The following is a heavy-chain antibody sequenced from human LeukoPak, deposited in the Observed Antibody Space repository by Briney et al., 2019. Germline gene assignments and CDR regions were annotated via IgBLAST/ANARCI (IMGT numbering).Heavy chain of an antibody. CDR2: IIPIFGTA. CDR1: GGTFSSYA. Sequence: GASVKVSCKASGGTFSSYAISWVRQAPGQGLEWMGGIIPIFGTANYAQKFQGRVTITADESTSTAYMELRSLRSDGTAVYYCARDPDYWGQGTLVTVSS. V-gene: IGHV1-69*13. J-gene: IGHJ4*02. CDR3: ARDPDY.